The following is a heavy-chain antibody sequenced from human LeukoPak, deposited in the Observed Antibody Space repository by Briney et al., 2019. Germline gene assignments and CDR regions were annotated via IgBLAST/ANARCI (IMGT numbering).Heavy chain of an antibody. CDR2: IYYSGST. CDR3: ARARGYSSGWDPYYFDY. CDR1: GGSISSSSYS. Sequence: SETLSLTCTVSGGSISSSSYSWGWIRQPPGKGLEWIGSIYYSGSTYYNPSLKSRVTISVDTSKNQFSLKLSSVTAADTAVYYCARARGYSSGWDPYYFDYWGQGTLVTVSS. J-gene: IGHJ4*02. D-gene: IGHD6-19*01. V-gene: IGHV4-39*01.